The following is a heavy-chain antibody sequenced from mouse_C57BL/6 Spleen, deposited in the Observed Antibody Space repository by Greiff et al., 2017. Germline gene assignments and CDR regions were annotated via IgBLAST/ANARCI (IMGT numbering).Heavy chain of an antibody. CDR3: ARSDY. CDR1: GYTFTSYG. CDR2: IYPRSGNT. Sequence: VKLQESGAELARPGASVKLSCKASGYTFTSYGISWVKQRTGQGLEWIGEIYPRSGNTYYNEKFKGKATLTADKSSSTAYMELCSLTAEASAVYFCARSDYWGQGTTLTVSS. V-gene: IGHV1-81*01. J-gene: IGHJ2*01.